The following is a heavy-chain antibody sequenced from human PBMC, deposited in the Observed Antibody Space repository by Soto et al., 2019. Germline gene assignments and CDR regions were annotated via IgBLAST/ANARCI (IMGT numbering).Heavy chain of an antibody. D-gene: IGHD3-22*01. V-gene: IGHV4-59*01. Sequence: PSETLSLTCTVSGGSISSYYWSWIRQPPGKGLEWIGYIYYSGSTNYNPSLKSRVTISVDTSKNQFSLKLSSVTAADTAVYYCAREYYYDSSGFAAFDIWGQGTMVT. CDR2: IYYSGST. CDR1: GGSISSYY. J-gene: IGHJ3*02. CDR3: AREYYYDSSGFAAFDI.